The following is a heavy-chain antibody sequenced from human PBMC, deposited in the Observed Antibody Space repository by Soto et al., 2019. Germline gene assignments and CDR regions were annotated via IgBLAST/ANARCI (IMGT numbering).Heavy chain of an antibody. CDR3: ARGPVSSYYGMDG. D-gene: IGHD4-4*01. CDR1: DGSLRRGGYS. J-gene: IGHJ6*02. V-gene: IGHV4-30-2*01. Sequence: TKPLTNTVADGSLRRGGYSRRLIRKPPGKGLEWIGYIYHSGSTYYNPSLKSRVTISVDRSKNQFSLKLSSVTAADTAVYYCARGPVSSYYGMDGWVQGTTVTVSS. CDR2: IYHSGST.